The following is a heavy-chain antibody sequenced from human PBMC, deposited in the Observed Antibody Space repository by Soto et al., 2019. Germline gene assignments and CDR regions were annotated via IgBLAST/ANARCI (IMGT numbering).Heavy chain of an antibody. D-gene: IGHD2-15*01. V-gene: IGHV1-69*02. Sequence: SVKVSCKASGGTFSSYTISWVRQAPGQGLEWMGRIIPILGIANYAQKFQGRVTITADKSTSTAYMELSSLRSEDTAVYYCARSCSGGSCYGWFDPWGQGTLVTVSS. CDR1: GGTFSSYT. J-gene: IGHJ5*02. CDR2: IIPILGIA. CDR3: ARSCSGGSCYGWFDP.